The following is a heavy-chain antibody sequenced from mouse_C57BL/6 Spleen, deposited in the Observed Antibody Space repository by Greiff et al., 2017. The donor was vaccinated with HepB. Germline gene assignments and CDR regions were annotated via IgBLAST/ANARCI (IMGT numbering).Heavy chain of an antibody. J-gene: IGHJ4*01. D-gene: IGHD4-1*01. CDR2: IHPNSGST. V-gene: IGHV1-64*01. CDR1: GYTFTSYW. CDR3: ARHWDLYAMDY. Sequence: QVQLKQPGAELVKPGASVKLSCKASGYTFTSYWMHWVKQRPGQGLEWIGMIHPNSGSTNYNEKFKSKATLTVDKSSSTAYMQLSSLTSEDSAVYYCARHWDLYAMDYWGQGTSVTVSS.